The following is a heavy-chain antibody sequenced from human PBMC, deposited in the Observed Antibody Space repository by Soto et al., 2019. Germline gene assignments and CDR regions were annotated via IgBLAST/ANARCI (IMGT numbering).Heavy chain of an antibody. CDR1: GFIVSDTY. J-gene: IGHJ3*02. CDR2: ISNRGDT. CDR3: AREPRYCRGGSCSITGDAYDI. V-gene: IGHV3-66*01. D-gene: IGHD2-15*01. Sequence: GGSLRLSCTASGFIVSDTYVNWVRQAPGKGLEWVSVISNRGDTHYADSVRGRFSLSRDISDNTLHLQMNNLRVEDTAVYYCAREPRYCRGGSCSITGDAYDIWGQGSMVTVSS.